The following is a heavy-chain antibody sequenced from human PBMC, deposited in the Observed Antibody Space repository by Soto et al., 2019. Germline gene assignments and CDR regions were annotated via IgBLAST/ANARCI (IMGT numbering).Heavy chain of an antibody. J-gene: IGHJ4*02. D-gene: IGHD5-18*01. CDR2: IWFDGSNK. CDR3: GRDGALGDTAVVDS. CDR1: GFTFSTYG. Sequence: QVQLVESGGGVVQPGKSLRLSCTASGFTFSTYGMHWVRQAPGKGLEWVAVIWFDGSNKYHGDSLKGRFTISRDNSKNTLYLQRNNLRAEETAVYFCGRDGALGDTAVVDSWGQGTLVTVSS. V-gene: IGHV3-33*01.